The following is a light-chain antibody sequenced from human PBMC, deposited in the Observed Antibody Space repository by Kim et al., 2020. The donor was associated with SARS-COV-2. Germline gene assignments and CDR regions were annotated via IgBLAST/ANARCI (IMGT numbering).Light chain of an antibody. Sequence: PGETARITCGGTNIGSEGVHWDQQRPGQAPVLVMYYDSDRPSGIPERLSGSNSGNTATLTISRVEAGDEADYYCQVWNRGSDHPVVFGGGTRLTVL. CDR2: YDS. J-gene: IGLJ2*01. CDR1: NIGSEG. CDR3: QVWNRGSDHPVV. V-gene: IGLV3-21*04.